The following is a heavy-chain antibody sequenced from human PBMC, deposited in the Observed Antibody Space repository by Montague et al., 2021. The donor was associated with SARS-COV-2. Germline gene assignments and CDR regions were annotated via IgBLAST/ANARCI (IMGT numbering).Heavy chain of an antibody. CDR3: ARFPTSYYYDSKAAPATPDAFDI. V-gene: IGHV4-39*01. Sequence: SETLSLTCTVSGGPISSSSYYWGWIRQPPGKGLEWIGSTYYSGSTYYNPSLKSRVTISVDTSKNQFSLKLSSVTAADTAVYYCARFPTSYYYDSKAAPATPDAFDIWGQGTMVTVSS. D-gene: IGHD3-22*01. CDR2: TYYSGST. CDR1: GGPISSSSYY. J-gene: IGHJ3*02.